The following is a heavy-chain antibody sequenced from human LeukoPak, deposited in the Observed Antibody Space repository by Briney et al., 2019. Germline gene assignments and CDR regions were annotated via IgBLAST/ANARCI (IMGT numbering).Heavy chain of an antibody. J-gene: IGHJ4*02. V-gene: IGHV4-34*01. D-gene: IGHD2-15*01. CDR3: ARERRYCSGGSCSTYFDY. CDR2: INHSGST. CDR1: GGSFSGYY. Sequence: PSETLSLTCAVYGGSFSGYYWSWIRQPPGKGLEWIGEINHSGSTNYNPSLKSRVTISVDTSKNQFSLKLSSVTAADTAVYYCARERRYCSGGSCSTYFDYWGQGTLVTVSS.